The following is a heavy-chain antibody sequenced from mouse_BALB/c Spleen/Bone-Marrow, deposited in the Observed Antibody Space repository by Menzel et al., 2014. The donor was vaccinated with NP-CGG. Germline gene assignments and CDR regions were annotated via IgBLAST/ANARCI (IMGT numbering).Heavy chain of an antibody. D-gene: IGHD2-4*01. V-gene: IGHV1-14*01. Sequence: VQLQQSGPELVKPGASVKMSCKASGYSFTSFILHWVKMRPGQGLEWIGYINPYNDGTKYNEKFKGKAILTSDKSYSSANMELSSLTSEDSAVYYCARAMIYYYAMDYWGQGTSVTVSS. CDR3: ARAMIYYYAMDY. CDR2: INPYNDGT. CDR1: GYSFTSFI. J-gene: IGHJ4*01.